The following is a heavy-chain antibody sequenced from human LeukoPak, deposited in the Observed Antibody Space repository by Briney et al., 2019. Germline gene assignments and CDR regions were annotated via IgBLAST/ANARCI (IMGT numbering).Heavy chain of an antibody. CDR3: ARDGIAAAGRSWVDY. CDR2: IYHSGST. D-gene: IGHD6-13*01. CDR1: GYSISSGYY. Sequence: PSETLSLTCTVSGYSISSGYYWGWIRQPPGKRQEWSGSIYHSGSTYYSPSLKSRVTISVYTSKNQFSLKLSSVAAADTAGYYCARDGIAAAGRSWVDYWGQGTLVTVSS. V-gene: IGHV4-38-2*02. J-gene: IGHJ4*02.